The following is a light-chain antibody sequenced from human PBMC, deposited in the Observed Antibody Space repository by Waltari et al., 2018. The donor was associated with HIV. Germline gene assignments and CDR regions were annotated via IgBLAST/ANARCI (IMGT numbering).Light chain of an antibody. V-gene: IGLV3-21*04. J-gene: IGLJ3*02. CDR3: HVWDGSDYVSGV. CDR1: NIGTKS. CDR2: YSS. Sequence: SYVLTQPPSVSVAPGKTATITCGGNNIGTKSVHWYQQRPGQAPVLVIYYSSDRPSGIPERFSGSNSGNTATLTISRAEAGDEADYYCHVWDGSDYVSGVFGGGTKVTVL.